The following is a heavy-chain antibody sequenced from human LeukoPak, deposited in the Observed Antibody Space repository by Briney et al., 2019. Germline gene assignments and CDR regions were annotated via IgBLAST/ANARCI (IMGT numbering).Heavy chain of an antibody. J-gene: IGHJ4*02. CDR1: GFTFSSYA. CDR2: ISGGGGSI. V-gene: IGHV3-23*01. D-gene: IGHD3-16*02. CDR3: AKASYAWGTSRD. Sequence: GGSLRLSCAASGFTFSSYAMGWVRRAPGEGLEWGLAISGGGGSIYYADPVKGRFTISRDNSKNTLYLQMNRPRAEDTAVYYCAKASYAWGTSRDWGQAPLVTVSS.